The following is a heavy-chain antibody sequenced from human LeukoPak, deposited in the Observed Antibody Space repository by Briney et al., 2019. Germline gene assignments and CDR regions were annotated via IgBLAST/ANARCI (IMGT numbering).Heavy chain of an antibody. D-gene: IGHD3-22*01. J-gene: IGHJ3*02. CDR1: GFTFSDYY. CDR2: ISSSSSYT. CDR3: ARVGYYDSSGYRAFDI. V-gene: IGHV3-11*06. Sequence: GGSLRLSCAASGFTFSDYYVSWIRQAPGKGLEWVSYISSSSSYTNYADSVKGRFTISRDNAKNSLYLQMNSLRAEDTAVYYCARVGYYDSSGYRAFDIWGQGTMVTVSS.